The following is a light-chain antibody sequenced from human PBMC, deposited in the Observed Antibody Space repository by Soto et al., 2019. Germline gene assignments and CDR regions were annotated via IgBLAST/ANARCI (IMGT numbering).Light chain of an antibody. J-gene: IGLJ2*01. Sequence: NFMLTQPHSVSESPGKTVTFSCTRSSGSIASNYVQWYQQRPGSAPTTVIYEDNQRPSGVPDRFSGSIDSSSNSASLTISGLKTEDEADYYCQSYDSSNQGVFGGGTKLTVL. V-gene: IGLV6-57*04. CDR2: EDN. CDR3: QSYDSSNQGV. CDR1: SGSIASNY.